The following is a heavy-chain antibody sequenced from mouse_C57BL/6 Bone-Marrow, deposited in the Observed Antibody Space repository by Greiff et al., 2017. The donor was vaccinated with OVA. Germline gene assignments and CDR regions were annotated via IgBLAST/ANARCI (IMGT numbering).Heavy chain of an antibody. J-gene: IGHJ3*01. CDR2: IWRGGST. CDR1: GFSLTSYG. CDR3: AKNSLDGYYEFPLFAY. D-gene: IGHD2-3*01. Sequence: VKLQESGPGLVQPSQSLSITCTVSGFSLTSYGVHWVRQSPGKGLEWLGVIWRGGSTDYNAAFMSRLSITKDNSKSQVFFKMNSLQADDTAIYYCAKNSLDGYYEFPLFAYWGQGTLVTVSA. V-gene: IGHV2-5*01.